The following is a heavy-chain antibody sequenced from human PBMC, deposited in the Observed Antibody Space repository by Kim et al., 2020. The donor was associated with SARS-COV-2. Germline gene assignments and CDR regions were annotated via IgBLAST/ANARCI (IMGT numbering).Heavy chain of an antibody. CDR2: IKSKGDGGTR. CDR1: GFTFRNAW. V-gene: IGHV3-15*01. CDR3: CTQCPVRGSWYYGMDD. J-gene: IGHJ6*02. Sequence: GGSLRLSCAASGFTFRNAWIHWVRQATGKGLEWVGGIKSKGDGGTRDYAAPVKGRFTISRDDSKNTQYLQMNSLKTEDTAVYYCCTQCPVRGSWYYGMDDWGQGTLVTVSS. D-gene: IGHD2-15*01.